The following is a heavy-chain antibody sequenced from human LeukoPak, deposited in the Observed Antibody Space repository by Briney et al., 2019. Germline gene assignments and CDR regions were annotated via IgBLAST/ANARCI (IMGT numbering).Heavy chain of an antibody. D-gene: IGHD6-19*01. CDR2: ISWNSGSI. CDR1: GFTFDDYA. J-gene: IGHJ4*02. Sequence: GGSLRLSCAASGFTFDDYAMHWVRQVPGKGLEWVSGISWNSGSIGYADSVKGRFTISRDNAKNSLYLQMNSLRAEDMALYYCAKDSSIAVAGHIDYWGQGTLVTVSS. V-gene: IGHV3-9*03. CDR3: AKDSSIAVAGHIDY.